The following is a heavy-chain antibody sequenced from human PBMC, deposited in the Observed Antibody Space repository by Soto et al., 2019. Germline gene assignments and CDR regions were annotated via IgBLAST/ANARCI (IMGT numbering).Heavy chain of an antibody. V-gene: IGHV4-59*01. J-gene: IGHJ6*03. CDR1: GGSISSYY. Sequence: SETLSLTCTVSGGSISSYYWSWIRQPPGKGLEWIGYIYYSGSTNYNPSLKSRVTIAVATSKNKFSLKLSSVTAADTAVYYCARSDIVVVPAPYYYYYYMDVWGRGTTVTVSS. D-gene: IGHD2-2*01. CDR3: ARSDIVVVPAPYYYYYYMDV. CDR2: IYYSGST.